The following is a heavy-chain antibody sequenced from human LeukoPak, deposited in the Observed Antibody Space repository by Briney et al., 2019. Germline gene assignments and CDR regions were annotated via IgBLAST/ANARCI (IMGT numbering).Heavy chain of an antibody. V-gene: IGHV4-61*01. CDR3: ARDGGGPYCGGDWCAFDI. Sequence: SETLSLTCTVSGGSISSSSYYWSWIRQPPGKGLEWIGYIYYSGSTNYNPSLKSRVTISVDTSKNQFSLKLSSVTAADTAVYYCARDGGGPYCGGDWCAFDIWGQGTMVTVSS. CDR2: IYYSGST. J-gene: IGHJ3*02. CDR1: GGSISSSSYY. D-gene: IGHD2-21*01.